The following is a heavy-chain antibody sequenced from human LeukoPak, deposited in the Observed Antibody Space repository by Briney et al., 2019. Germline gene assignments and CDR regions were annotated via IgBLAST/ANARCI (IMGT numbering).Heavy chain of an antibody. J-gene: IGHJ5*02. CDR1: GGSFSGYY. Sequence: SETLSLTCAVYGGSFSGYYWSWIRQPPGKGLEWIGEINHSGGTNYNPSLKSRVTISVDTSKNQFSLKLSSVTAADTAVYYCARGHSSSWYNWFDPWGQGTLVTVSS. CDR2: INHSGGT. D-gene: IGHD6-13*01. CDR3: ARGHSSSWYNWFDP. V-gene: IGHV4-34*01.